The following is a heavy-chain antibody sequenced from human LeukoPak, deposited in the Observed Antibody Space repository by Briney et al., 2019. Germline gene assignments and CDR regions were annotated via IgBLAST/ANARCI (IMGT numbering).Heavy chain of an antibody. CDR1: GFTFSSYE. D-gene: IGHD6-13*01. CDR3: ARELLYSSSWHNWFDL. J-gene: IGHJ5*02. CDR2: ISSSGSTI. Sequence: GGSLRLSCAASGFTFSSYEMNWVRQAPGKGLEWVSYISSSGSTIYYADSVKGRFTISRDNAKNSLYLQMNSLRAEDTAVYYCARELLYSSSWHNWFDLWGKGTLVTVSS. V-gene: IGHV3-48*03.